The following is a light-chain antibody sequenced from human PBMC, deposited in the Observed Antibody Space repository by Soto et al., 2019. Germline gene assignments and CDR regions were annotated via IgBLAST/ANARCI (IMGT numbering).Light chain of an antibody. J-gene: IGLJ2*01. V-gene: IGLV1-40*01. CDR3: NSYAGSNNLV. CDR1: NSNLGAGYD. CDR2: GNR. Sequence: QSVLTQPPSVSGAPGQRVTISCTGNNSNLGAGYDVHWYQQLPGAAPKLVIFGNRNRPSGVPERFSGSKSGTSASLAITGLQAEDEADYYCNSYAGSNNLVFGGGTKLTVL.